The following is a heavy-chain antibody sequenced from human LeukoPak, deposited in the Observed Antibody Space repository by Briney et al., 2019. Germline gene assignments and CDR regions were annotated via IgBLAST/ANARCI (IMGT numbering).Heavy chain of an antibody. Sequence: GGSLRLSCAASGFTFSSYSMNWVRQAPGKGLEGVSYISSSSGTIYYADSLKGRFTISRDNAKNSLYLQMNSLIDEDTAVYYCARGGSSGWYGIDYWGQGTLVTVSS. CDR2: ISSSSGTI. CDR3: ARGGSSGWYGIDY. CDR1: GFTFSSYS. D-gene: IGHD6-19*01. J-gene: IGHJ4*02. V-gene: IGHV3-48*02.